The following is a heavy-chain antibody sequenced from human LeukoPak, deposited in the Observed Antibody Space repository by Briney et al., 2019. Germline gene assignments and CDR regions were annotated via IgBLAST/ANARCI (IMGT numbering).Heavy chain of an antibody. V-gene: IGHV3-11*04. Sequence: PGGSLRLSCAASGFTFSDYYMSWIRQAPGKGLEWVSYISSSGSTIYYADSVKGRFTISRDNAKNSLFLQMNSLGAEDTAVYYCARGDYYDRFFDYWGQGTLVTVSS. CDR1: GFTFSDYY. D-gene: IGHD3-22*01. J-gene: IGHJ4*02. CDR3: ARGDYYDRFFDY. CDR2: ISSSGSTI.